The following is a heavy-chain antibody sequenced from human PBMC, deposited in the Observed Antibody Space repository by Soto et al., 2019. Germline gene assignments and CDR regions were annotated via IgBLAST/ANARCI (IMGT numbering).Heavy chain of an antibody. D-gene: IGHD6-19*01. J-gene: IGHJ4*02. V-gene: IGHV3-72*01. Sequence: WGSLRLSCAASGFSFIDHYIDFFRHSPGKGLEWVGRSRNKLNSYITEYYVDSVTGRFTISRDNAKNSVYLQMNSLRAEDTAVYYCARDRGWLAYDYWGQGALVTVSS. CDR1: GFSFIDHY. CDR3: ARDRGWLAYDY. CDR2: SRNKLNSYIT.